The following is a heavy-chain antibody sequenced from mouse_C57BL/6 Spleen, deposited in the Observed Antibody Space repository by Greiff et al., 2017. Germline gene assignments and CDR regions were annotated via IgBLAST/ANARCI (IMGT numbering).Heavy chain of an antibody. D-gene: IGHD3-1*01. Sequence: EVKLQESGGGLVKPGGSLKLSCAASGFTFSSYAMSWVRQTPEKRLEWVATISDGGSYTYYPDNVKGRFTISRDNAKNNLYLQMSHLKSEDTAMYYCARDREIDWYFDVWGTGTTVTVSS. CDR2: ISDGGSYT. V-gene: IGHV5-4*01. CDR1: GFTFSSYA. J-gene: IGHJ1*03. CDR3: ARDREIDWYFDV.